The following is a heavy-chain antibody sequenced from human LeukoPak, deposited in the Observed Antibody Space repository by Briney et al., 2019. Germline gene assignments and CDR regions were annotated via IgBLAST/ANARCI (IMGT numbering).Heavy chain of an antibody. CDR1: GGTFSSYA. Sequence: GSSVKVSCKASGGTFSSYAISWVRQAPGQGLEWMGGIIPIFGTANYAQKFQGRVTITADESTSTAYMVLSSLRSEDTAVYYCAREPTTVTTFRFDYWGQGTLVTVSS. V-gene: IGHV1-69*01. J-gene: IGHJ4*02. CDR3: AREPTTVTTFRFDY. CDR2: IIPIFGTA. D-gene: IGHD4-11*01.